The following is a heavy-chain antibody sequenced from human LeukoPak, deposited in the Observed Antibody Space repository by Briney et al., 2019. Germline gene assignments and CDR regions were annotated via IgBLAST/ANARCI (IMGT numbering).Heavy chain of an antibody. J-gene: IGHJ3*02. CDR2: IKQDGSLM. CDR1: VLALSKYW. D-gene: IGHD1-20*01. V-gene: IGHV3-7*01. Sequence: PGGSLRLSCAASVLALSKYWMIWVRQAPEKGLEWVANIKQDGSLMYYVDSVKGRFTISRDNAKNSLYLQMNSLRAEAPAVYYCTRGLSPQLNGNYYDAFDIWGQGTMVTVSS. CDR3: TRGLSPQLNGNYYDAFDI.